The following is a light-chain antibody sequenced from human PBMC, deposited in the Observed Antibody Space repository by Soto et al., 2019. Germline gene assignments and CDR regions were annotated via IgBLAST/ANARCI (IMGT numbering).Light chain of an antibody. CDR3: QQHDSWPRT. J-gene: IGKJ1*01. CDR2: GAS. CDR1: QSVSSNY. Sequence: EIVLAQSPVTLSLSPGERATLSCRASQSVSSNYLAWYQKKPGQAPRLLIYGASTRATGIPDRISGSGSGTDFILTISSLQSEDFAVYYCQQHDSWPRTFGQGTKVDI. V-gene: IGKV3-20*01.